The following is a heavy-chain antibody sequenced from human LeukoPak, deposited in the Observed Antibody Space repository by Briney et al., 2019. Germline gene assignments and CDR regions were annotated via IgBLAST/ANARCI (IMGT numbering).Heavy chain of an antibody. D-gene: IGHD3-10*01. J-gene: IGHJ4*02. V-gene: IGHV1-69*05. CDR2: IIPIFGTA. CDR3: ARARRLMVRGLLDY. CDR1: GGTFSSYA. Sequence: GASVKVSCKASGGTFSSYAISWVRQAPGQGLEWMGGIIPIFGTANYAQKFQGRVTITTDESTSTAYMELSSLRSEDTAVYYCARARRLMVRGLLDYWGQGTLVTVSS.